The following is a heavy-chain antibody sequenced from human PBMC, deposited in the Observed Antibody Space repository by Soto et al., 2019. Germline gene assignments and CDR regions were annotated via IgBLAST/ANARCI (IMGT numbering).Heavy chain of an antibody. CDR3: AKDLKPFLAGIGY. D-gene: IGHD1-26*01. V-gene: IGHV3-9*01. CDR1: GFTFDDYA. Sequence: EVQLVESGGGLVQPGRSLRLSCAASGFTFDDYAMHWVRQAPGKGLEWVSGISWNSGSIGYADSVQGRFSISRDNAKNSLYLQMNSMTAEDTALYYCAKDLKPFLAGIGYWGQGTLVTVSS. J-gene: IGHJ4*02. CDR2: ISWNSGSI.